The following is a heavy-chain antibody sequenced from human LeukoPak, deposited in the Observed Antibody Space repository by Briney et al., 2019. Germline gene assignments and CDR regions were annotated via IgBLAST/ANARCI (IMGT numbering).Heavy chain of an antibody. CDR2: IRYDGSNK. D-gene: IGHD3-10*01. CDR1: GFTFSSYG. Sequence: PGGSLRLSCAASGFTFSSYGMHWVRHSPGRGREGVAFIRYDGSNKYYTDSVKSRFTISRDNSKSTLYLHMNSRRAEDTAVYYCAKDGRTYYVGSGSCSLHKRPVGYFDYWGQGTLVTVSS. J-gene: IGHJ4*02. V-gene: IGHV3-30*02. CDR3: AKDGRTYYVGSGSCSLHKRPVGYFDY.